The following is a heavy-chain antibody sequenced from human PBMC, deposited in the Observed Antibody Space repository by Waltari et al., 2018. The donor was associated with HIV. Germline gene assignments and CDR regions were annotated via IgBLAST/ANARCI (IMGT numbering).Heavy chain of an antibody. CDR1: GYTFTGYY. Sequence: QVQLVQSGAEVKKPGASVKVSCKASGYTFTGYYMHWVRQAPGQGLEWRGWINPNGGGTNYAQKFQGRVTMTRDTSISTAYMELSRLRSDDTAVYYCARGVWAVAAKGAWFDPWGQGTLVTVSS. CDR2: INPNGGGT. D-gene: IGHD6-19*01. CDR3: ARGVWAVAAKGAWFDP. V-gene: IGHV1-2*02. J-gene: IGHJ5*02.